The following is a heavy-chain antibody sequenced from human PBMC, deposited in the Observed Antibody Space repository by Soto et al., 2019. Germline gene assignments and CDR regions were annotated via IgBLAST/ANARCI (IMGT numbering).Heavy chain of an antibody. D-gene: IGHD2-15*01. V-gene: IGHV3-33*01. CDR3: VRGPLGYCSGGICYRQYYFYGMDL. Sequence: GGSLRLSCAASGFTFSSFGMHWVRQVPDKGLEWVAFIWYDGDNKHYADSVMGRFTISRDNSNKPLFLHVHSLRAEDTAVYYCVRGPLGYCSGGICYRQYYFYGMDLWGQGTTVTVSS. J-gene: IGHJ6*02. CDR1: GFTFSSFG. CDR2: IWYDGDNK.